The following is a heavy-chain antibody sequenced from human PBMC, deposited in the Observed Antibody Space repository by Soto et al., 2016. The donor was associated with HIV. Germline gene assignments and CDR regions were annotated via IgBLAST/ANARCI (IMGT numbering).Heavy chain of an antibody. CDR2: INPNSGDT. D-gene: IGHD3-10*01. Sequence: QVQLLQSGAEVKKPGASVKVSCKTSGYIFTSYYLHWVRQAPGQGLEWMGWINPNSGDTNFAQKFQDRVAMTSTTSIATASMELRRLKSDDTATYYCARGVRRFGESNTELDSWGQGTPVTVSS. CDR1: GYIFTSYY. CDR3: ARGVRRFGESNTELDS. J-gene: IGHJ4*02. V-gene: IGHV1-2*02.